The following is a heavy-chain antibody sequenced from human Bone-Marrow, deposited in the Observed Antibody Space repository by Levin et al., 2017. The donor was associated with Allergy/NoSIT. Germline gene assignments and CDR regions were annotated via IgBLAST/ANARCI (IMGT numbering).Heavy chain of an antibody. V-gene: IGHV4/OR15-8*01. CDR2: IDHSGNF. CDR1: GDSIRSNNW. J-gene: IGHJ6*03. CDR3: SRGYSGYDSSGSYYYYMDV. D-gene: IGHD5-12*01. Sequence: SETLSLTCTVSGDSIRSNNWWSWVRQNPGKGLEWIGEIDHSGNFNYKPSLKSRVSFSVDKSKHQFSLKLTSVTAADTAVYFCSRGYSGYDSSGSYYYYMDVWGKGTTVTV.